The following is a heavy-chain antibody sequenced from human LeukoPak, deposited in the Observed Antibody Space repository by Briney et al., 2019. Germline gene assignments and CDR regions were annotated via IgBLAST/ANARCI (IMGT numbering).Heavy chain of an antibody. Sequence: PGGSLRPSCAASGFTFSSYAMSWVRQAPGKGLEWVSAISGSGGSTYYADSVKGRFTISRDNSKNTLYLQMNSLRAEDTAVYYCAKDIAVDTAMGPLSVDYWGQGTLVTVSS. CDR1: GFTFSSYA. CDR2: ISGSGGST. V-gene: IGHV3-23*01. J-gene: IGHJ4*02. D-gene: IGHD5-18*01. CDR3: AKDIAVDTAMGPLSVDY.